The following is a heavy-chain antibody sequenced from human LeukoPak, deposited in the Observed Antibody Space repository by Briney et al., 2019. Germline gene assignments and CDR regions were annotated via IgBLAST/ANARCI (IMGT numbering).Heavy chain of an antibody. CDR1: GGSITSTFW. D-gene: IGHD5-12*01. J-gene: IGHJ6*02. CDR2: IYYSGNI. V-gene: IGHV4-4*02. CDR3: ASIEGPHSLAGYDQYYYYGMDV. Sequence: SETLSLTCAVSGGSITSTFWWTWVRQPPGKGLEWIGDIYYSGNINYNPSLKSRVTISVDKSNSQFSLNLNSVTAADTAVYYCASIEGPHSLAGYDQYYYYGMDVWGQGTTVTVSS.